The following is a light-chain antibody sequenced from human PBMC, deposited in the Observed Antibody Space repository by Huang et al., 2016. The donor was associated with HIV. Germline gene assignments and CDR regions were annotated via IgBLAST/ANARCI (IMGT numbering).Light chain of an antibody. CDR2: ATS. V-gene: IGKV3-15*01. CDR1: QSVRDK. CDR3: QQYESWPPLT. Sequence: EIVMTQSPDTLSVSPGERATLPCRASQSVRDKLAWYQQKPGQAPRLLLHATSTRAAGVPARFSGSWSGTEFTLTISSLQSEDCGVYYCQQYESWPPLTFGGGTKVEIK. J-gene: IGKJ4*01.